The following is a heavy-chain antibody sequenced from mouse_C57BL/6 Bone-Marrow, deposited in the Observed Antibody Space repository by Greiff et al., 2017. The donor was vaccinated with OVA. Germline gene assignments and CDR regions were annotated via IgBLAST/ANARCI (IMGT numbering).Heavy chain of an antibody. CDR2: IDPSDSYT. J-gene: IGHJ3*01. D-gene: IGHD4-1*01. CDR1: GYTFTSYW. V-gene: IGHV1-69*01. Sequence: VQLQQPGAELVMPGASVKLSCKASGYTFTSYWMHWVKQRPGQGLEWIGEIDPSDSYTNYNQKFKGKSTLTVDKSSSTDYMQLSSLTSEDSAVYYCARNRGAGTLFAYWGQGTLVTVSA. CDR3: ARNRGAGTLFAY.